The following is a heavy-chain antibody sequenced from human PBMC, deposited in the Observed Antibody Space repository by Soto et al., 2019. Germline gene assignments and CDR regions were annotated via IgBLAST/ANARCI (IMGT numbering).Heavy chain of an antibody. D-gene: IGHD3-10*01. V-gene: IGHV3-53*01. CDR1: GFTVSSNY. Sequence: GGSLRLSCAASGFTVSSNYMSWVRQAPGEGLEWVSVIYSGGSTYYADSVKGRFTISRDNSKNTLYLQMNSLRAEDTAVYYCARGMVRGVTDAFDIWGQGTMVTVSS. CDR2: IYSGGST. J-gene: IGHJ3*02. CDR3: ARGMVRGVTDAFDI.